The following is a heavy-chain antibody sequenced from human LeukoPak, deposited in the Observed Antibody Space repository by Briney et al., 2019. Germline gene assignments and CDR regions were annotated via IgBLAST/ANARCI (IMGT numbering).Heavy chain of an antibody. CDR1: GFTFSTYS. CDR3: ARDIDYANPRHDY. D-gene: IGHD4/OR15-4a*01. V-gene: IGHV3-48*01. CDR2: ISGSSTTI. Sequence: GGSLRLSCSASGFTFSTYSMNWVRQAPGEGLEWLSYISGSSTTIYYADSVKGRFTISRDNAENSLYLQMDSLRVEDTAVYYCARDIDYANPRHDYWGQGTLVSLSS. J-gene: IGHJ4*02.